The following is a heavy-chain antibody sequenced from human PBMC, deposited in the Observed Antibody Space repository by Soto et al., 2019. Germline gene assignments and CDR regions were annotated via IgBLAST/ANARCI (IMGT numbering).Heavy chain of an antibody. CDR3: AREDYDILTGYYSSNAIDY. Sequence: ASVKVSCKASGYTFTSYCISWVRQAPGQGLEWMGWISAYNGNTNYAQKLQGRVTMTTDTSTSTAYMELRSLRSDDTAVYYCAREDYDILTGYYSSNAIDYWGQGTVVTVSS. V-gene: IGHV1-18*01. CDR2: ISAYNGNT. CDR1: GYTFTSYC. D-gene: IGHD3-9*01. J-gene: IGHJ4*02.